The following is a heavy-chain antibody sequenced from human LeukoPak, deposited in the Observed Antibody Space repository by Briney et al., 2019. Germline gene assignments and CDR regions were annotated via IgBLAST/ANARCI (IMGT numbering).Heavy chain of an antibody. Sequence: GGSLRLSCAASGFTFSSYWMSWVRQAPGKGLEWVANIKQDGSEKYYVDSVKGRFTISRDNAKNSLYLQMNSLRAEDTAVYYCARDGSYATEHFQHWGQGTLVTVSS. J-gene: IGHJ1*01. V-gene: IGHV3-7*01. CDR3: ARDGSYATEHFQH. D-gene: IGHD1-26*01. CDR2: IKQDGSEK. CDR1: GFTFSSYW.